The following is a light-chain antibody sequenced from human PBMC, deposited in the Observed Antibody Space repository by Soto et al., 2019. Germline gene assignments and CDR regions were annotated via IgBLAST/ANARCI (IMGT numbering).Light chain of an antibody. Sequence: EIVLTQSPVTLSLSPGGRATLSCRASQSVGTNVAWYRQRPGQAPRLLIYGASTRATGLATRFSGSGSGTDFTLTISSLQSEDFAVYFCQQYNIWPLTFGGGTKVDIK. V-gene: IGKV3-15*01. CDR3: QQYNIWPLT. CDR1: QSVGTN. J-gene: IGKJ4*01. CDR2: GAS.